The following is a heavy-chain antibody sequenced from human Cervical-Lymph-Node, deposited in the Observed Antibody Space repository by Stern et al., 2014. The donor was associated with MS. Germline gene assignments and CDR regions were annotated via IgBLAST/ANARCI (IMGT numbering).Heavy chain of an antibody. CDR1: GFTFSSYS. CDR3: ASCDWNYGY. V-gene: IGHV3-48*01. Sequence: EVQLVESGGGLVQPGGSLRLSCAASGFTFSSYSMNWVRQAPGKGLEWVSCISSSSSTIYYADSVKGRFTISRDNAKNSLYLQMNSLRAEDTAVYYCASCDWNYGYWGQGTLVTVSS. D-gene: IGHD1-7*01. J-gene: IGHJ4*02. CDR2: ISSSSSTI.